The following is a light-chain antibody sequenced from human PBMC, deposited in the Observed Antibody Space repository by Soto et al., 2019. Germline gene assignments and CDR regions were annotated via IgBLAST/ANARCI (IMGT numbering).Light chain of an antibody. Sequence: QSALPQPASVSGSPGQSITISCTGTSSDVGGYNYVSWYEQHPGKAPKLMIYDVSHRPSGVSNRFSGSKSGNTASLTISGLQAEDEADYYCSSYTSTSALVVFGTGTKLTVL. CDR3: SSYTSTSALVV. J-gene: IGLJ1*01. V-gene: IGLV2-14*03. CDR2: DVS. CDR1: SSDVGGYNY.